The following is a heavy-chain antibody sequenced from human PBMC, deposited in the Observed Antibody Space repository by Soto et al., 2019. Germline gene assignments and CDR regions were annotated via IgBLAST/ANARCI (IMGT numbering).Heavy chain of an antibody. V-gene: IGHV4-31*03. J-gene: IGHJ3*02. Sequence: QVQLQESGPGLVKPSQTLSLTCTVSGGSISSGGYYWSWIRQHPGKGLEWIGYIYYSGSTYYNPSLKSRVTISVDTSKNQFSLKLSSVTAADTAVYYCARDRYYDSSGWSRAFDIWGQGTMVTVSS. CDR2: IYYSGST. CDR3: ARDRYYDSSGWSRAFDI. D-gene: IGHD3-22*01. CDR1: GGSISSGGYY.